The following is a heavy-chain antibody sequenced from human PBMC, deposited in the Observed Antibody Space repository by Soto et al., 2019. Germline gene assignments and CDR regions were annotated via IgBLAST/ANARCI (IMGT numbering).Heavy chain of an antibody. Sequence: GGSLRLSCAASGFTFSSYAMSWVRQAPGKGLEWVSAISGSGGSTYYADSVKGRFTISRDNSKNTLYLQMNSLRAEDTAVYYCAKHLWFGESREVSYGMDVWGQGTTVTVSS. V-gene: IGHV3-23*01. J-gene: IGHJ6*02. CDR2: ISGSGGST. CDR1: GFTFSSYA. D-gene: IGHD3-10*01. CDR3: AKHLWFGESREVSYGMDV.